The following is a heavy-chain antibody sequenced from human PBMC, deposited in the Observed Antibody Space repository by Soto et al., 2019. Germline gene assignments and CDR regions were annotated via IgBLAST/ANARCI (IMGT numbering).Heavy chain of an antibody. J-gene: IGHJ6*02. CDR1: GYTFSRFN. CDR2: ISTYNGNT. CDR3: ARPLDYYYYALDV. Sequence: ASVKVSCKASGYTFSRFNINCVRQAPGQGLEWMGWISTYNGNTKYAQRFQGRVTLTRDTSTTTAYMELTSLRSDDTAIYYCARPLDYYYYALDVWGQGTTVTVSS. V-gene: IGHV1-18*01.